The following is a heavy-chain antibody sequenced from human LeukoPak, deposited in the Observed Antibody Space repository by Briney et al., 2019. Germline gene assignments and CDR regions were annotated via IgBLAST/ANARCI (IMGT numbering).Heavy chain of an antibody. D-gene: IGHD5-24*01. V-gene: IGHV5-51*01. CDR1: GYSFTNHW. CDR2: FFSSDSDT. Sequence: GESLKISCKGSGYSFTNHWIGWVRQMPGKGLEWMGIFFSSDSDTRYSPSFQGRVTISADKSVSTAYPQWSSLKASDTAIYYCARGAVEMATTNAFDIWGQGTLVTVS. J-gene: IGHJ3*02. CDR3: ARGAVEMATTNAFDI.